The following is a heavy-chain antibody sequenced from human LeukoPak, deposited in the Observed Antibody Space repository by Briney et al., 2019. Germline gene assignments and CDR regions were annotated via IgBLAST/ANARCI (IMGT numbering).Heavy chain of an antibody. CDR1: GGSFSGYY. CDR2: INHSGST. J-gene: IGHJ6*03. D-gene: IGHD3-10*01. Sequence: SETLSLTCAVYGGSFSGYYWSWIRQPPGKGLEWIGEINHSGSTNYNPSLKSRVTISVDTSKNQFSLKLSSVTAADTAVYYCARRGRYGSGSYKGNYYYYYMDVWGKGTTVTISS. CDR3: ARRGRYGSGSYKGNYYYYYMDV. V-gene: IGHV4-34*01.